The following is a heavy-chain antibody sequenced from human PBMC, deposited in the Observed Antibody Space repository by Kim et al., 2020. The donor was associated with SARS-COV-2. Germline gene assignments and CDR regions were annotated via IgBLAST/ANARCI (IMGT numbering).Heavy chain of an antibody. CDR2: ISAYNGNT. V-gene: IGHV1-18*01. D-gene: IGHD4-17*01. CDR3: ARDRPDYGDSAVVDY. CDR1: GYTFTSYG. J-gene: IGHJ4*02. Sequence: ASVKVSCKASGYTFTSYGISWVRQAPGQGLEWMGWISAYNGNTNYAQKLQGRVTMTTDTSTSTAYMELRSLRSDDTAVYYCARDRPDYGDSAVVDYWGQGTLVTVSS.